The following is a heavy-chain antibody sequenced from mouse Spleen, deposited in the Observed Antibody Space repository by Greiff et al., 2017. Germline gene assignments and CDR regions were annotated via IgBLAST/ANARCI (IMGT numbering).Heavy chain of an antibody. J-gene: IGHJ2*01. Sequence: VQLQQPGAELVKPGASVKLSCKASGYTFTSYLMQWVKQRPGQGLEWIGEIDPSDSYTNYNQKFKGKATLTVDTSSSTAYMQLSSLTSEDSAVYYCARHGTTVVADYWGQGTTLTVSS. CDR2: IDPSDSYT. D-gene: IGHD1-1*01. V-gene: IGHV1-50*01. CDR3: ARHGTTVVADY. CDR1: GYTFTSYL.